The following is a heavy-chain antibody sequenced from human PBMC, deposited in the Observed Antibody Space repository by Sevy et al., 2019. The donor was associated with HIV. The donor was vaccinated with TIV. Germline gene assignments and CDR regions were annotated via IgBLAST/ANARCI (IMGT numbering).Heavy chain of an antibody. D-gene: IGHD2-21*02. CDR3: ARGREVVTAKRIYYFDY. J-gene: IGHJ4*02. Sequence: GGSLRLSCAASGFTFSSYAMHWVRQAPGKGLEWVAVISNDGSNKYYADSVKGRFTISRDNSKNTLYLQMNSLRAEDTAVYYCARGREVVTAKRIYYFDYWGQGTLVTVSS. CDR1: GFTFSSYA. V-gene: IGHV3-30-3*01. CDR2: ISNDGSNK.